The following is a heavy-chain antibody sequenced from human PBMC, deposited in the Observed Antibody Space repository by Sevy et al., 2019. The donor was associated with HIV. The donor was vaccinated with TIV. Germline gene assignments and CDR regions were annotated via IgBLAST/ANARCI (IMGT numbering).Heavy chain of an antibody. V-gene: IGHV3-30*18. CDR2: ISYDGSNK. CDR1: GFTFSSYG. J-gene: IGHJ6*02. CDR3: AKYGVGATIYYYGMDV. Sequence: GVSLRLSCAASGFTFSSYGMHWVRQAPGKGLEWVAVISYDGSNKYYADSVKGRFTISRDNSKNTLYLQMNSLRAEDTAVYYCAKYGVGATIYYYGMDVWGQGTTVTVSS. D-gene: IGHD1-26*01.